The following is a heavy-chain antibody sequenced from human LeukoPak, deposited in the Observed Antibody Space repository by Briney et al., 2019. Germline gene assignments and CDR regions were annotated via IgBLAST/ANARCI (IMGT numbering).Heavy chain of an antibody. J-gene: IGHJ4*02. D-gene: IGHD3-22*01. CDR1: GYTFTGYY. Sequence: GASVKVSCKASGYTFTGYYMHWVRQAPGQGLEWMGWINPNSGGTNYAQKLQGRITMTTDTSTSTAYMELRSLRSDDTAVYYCARDPRNYYDSSGYYWGNYYFDYWGQGTLVTVSS. CDR2: INPNSGGT. CDR3: ARDPRNYYDSSGYYWGNYYFDY. V-gene: IGHV1-2*02.